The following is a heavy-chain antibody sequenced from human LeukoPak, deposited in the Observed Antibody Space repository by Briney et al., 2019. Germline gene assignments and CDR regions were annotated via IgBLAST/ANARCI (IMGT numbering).Heavy chain of an antibody. J-gene: IGHJ4*02. CDR2: ISGSGGST. CDR1: GFPFSSFA. V-gene: IGHV3-23*01. CDR3: AKDKGSGTYPPY. D-gene: IGHD1-26*01. Sequence: GSLRLSFAASGFPFSSFALSWVRPGPGRGLEWVSGISGSGGSTYYADSVKGRFTISRDNSNNRLYLQMNSLRAEDTAVYYCAKDKGSGTYPPYWGQGTLVTVSS.